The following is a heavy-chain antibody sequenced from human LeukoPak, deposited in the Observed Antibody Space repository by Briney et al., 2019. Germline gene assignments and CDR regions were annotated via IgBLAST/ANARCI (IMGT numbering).Heavy chain of an antibody. D-gene: IGHD6-19*01. CDR1: GYTFTSYG. V-gene: IGHV1-18*01. CDR3: ARIAVADNWFDP. J-gene: IGHJ5*02. Sequence: ASVKVSCKASGYTFTSYGISWERQAPGQGLKWMGWISAYNGNTNYAQKLQGRVTMTTDTSTSTAYMELRSLRSDDTAVYYCARIAVADNWFDPWGQGTLVTVSS. CDR2: ISAYNGNT.